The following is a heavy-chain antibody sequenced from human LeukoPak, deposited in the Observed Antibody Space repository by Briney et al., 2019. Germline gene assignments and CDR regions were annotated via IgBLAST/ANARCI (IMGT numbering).Heavy chain of an antibody. CDR1: GFTFSSYG. CDR3: ARDRSIAVVYYFDY. V-gene: IGHV3-33*01. J-gene: IGHJ4*02. D-gene: IGHD6-19*01. Sequence: GGSLRLSCAASGFTFSSYGMHWVRQASGKGLEWVAVIWYDGSNKYYADSVKGRFTISRDNSKNTLYLQMNSLRAEDTAVYYCARDRSIAVVYYFDYWGQGTLVTVSS. CDR2: IWYDGSNK.